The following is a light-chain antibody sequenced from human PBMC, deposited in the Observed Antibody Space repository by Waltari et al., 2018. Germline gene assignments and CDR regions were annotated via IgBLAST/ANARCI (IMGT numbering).Light chain of an antibody. J-gene: IGKJ1*01. CDR2: RAS. V-gene: IGKV3-20*01. CDR1: QAVTADY. CDR3: QQYGSSLRT. Sequence: EIVLTQSPDILSLSPGETDTFSCRAGQAVTADYLAWYQQKPGQAPKLLIYRASSRATGIPDRFRCSGSGPDFTLTIGRLGPEDFAVYYCQQYGSSLRTFGQGTKVEI.